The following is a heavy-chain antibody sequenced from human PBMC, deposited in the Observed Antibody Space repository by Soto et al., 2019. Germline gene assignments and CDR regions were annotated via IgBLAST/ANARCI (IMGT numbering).Heavy chain of an antibody. CDR3: AQEVDAFDL. J-gene: IGHJ3*01. V-gene: IGHV3-30*18. CDR2: ISYNGRDK. Sequence: VQLVESGGGVVQPGRSLTLSCAASGFTFSGYAMHWLRQAPGKGLEWVAFISYNGRDKFHADSVKGRFTISRDNSTNTLYLQMNGLRAEDTAVYFCAQEVDAFDLWGQGTMVTVSS. CDR1: GFTFSGYA.